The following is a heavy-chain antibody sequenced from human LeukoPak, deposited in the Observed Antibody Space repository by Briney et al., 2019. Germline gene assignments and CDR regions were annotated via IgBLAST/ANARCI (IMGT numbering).Heavy chain of an antibody. D-gene: IGHD3-10*01. J-gene: IGHJ5*02. CDR3: ARALYYYGSGSYHYNWFDP. CDR2: IIPIFGTA. Sequence: SVKVSCKASGGTFSSYAISWVRQAPGQGLEWMGGIIPIFGTANYAQKFQGRVTITADKSTSTAYMELSSLRSEDAAVYYCARALYYYGSGSYHYNWFDPWGQGTLVTVSS. V-gene: IGHV1-69*06. CDR1: GGTFSSYA.